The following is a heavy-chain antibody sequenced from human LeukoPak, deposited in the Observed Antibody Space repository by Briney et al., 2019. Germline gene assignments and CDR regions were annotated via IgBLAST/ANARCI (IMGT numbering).Heavy chain of an antibody. CDR2: INHSGST. Sequence: PSETLSLTCAVYGGSFSGYYWSWLRQPPGKGLEWIGEINHSGSTNYNPSLKSRVTISVDTSKNQFSLKLSSVTAADTAVYYCARGLPLYYDFWSGYYTYFDYWGQGTLVTVSS. J-gene: IGHJ4*02. V-gene: IGHV4-34*01. CDR1: GGSFSGYY. D-gene: IGHD3-3*01. CDR3: ARGLPLYYDFWSGYYTYFDY.